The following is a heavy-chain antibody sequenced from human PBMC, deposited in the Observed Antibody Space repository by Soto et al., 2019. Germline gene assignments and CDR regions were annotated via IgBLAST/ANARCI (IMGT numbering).Heavy chain of an antibody. Sequence: SETLSLTCAVYGGSFSGYYWSWIRQPPGKGLEWIGEINHSGSTNYNPSLKSRVTISVDTSKNQFSLKLSSVTAADTAVYYCERYPPNWGHDYWGQGTLLTVSS. CDR1: GGSFSGYY. V-gene: IGHV4-34*01. D-gene: IGHD7-27*01. CDR3: ERYPPNWGHDY. CDR2: INHSGST. J-gene: IGHJ4*02.